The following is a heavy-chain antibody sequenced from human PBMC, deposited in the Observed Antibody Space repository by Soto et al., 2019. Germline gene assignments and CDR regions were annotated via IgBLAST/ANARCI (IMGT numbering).Heavy chain of an antibody. Sequence: QVQLVQSGAEVKKPGASVKVSCKASGYTFNSYGISWVRQAPGQGLEWMGWISAYNGNTNYAQNFQGRVTLTTDTXXSTVYMELRSLRSDDTAVYYCGRTEAVVVVAAFDYWGQGSLVTVSS. CDR2: ISAYNGNT. D-gene: IGHD2-15*01. CDR1: GYTFNSYG. V-gene: IGHV1-18*01. CDR3: GRTEAVVVVAAFDY. J-gene: IGHJ4*02.